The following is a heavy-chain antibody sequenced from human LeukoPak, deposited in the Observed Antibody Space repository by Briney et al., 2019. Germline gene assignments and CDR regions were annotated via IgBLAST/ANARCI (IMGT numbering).Heavy chain of an antibody. CDR3: ASSSDILPA. D-gene: IGHD3-9*01. Sequence: GGSLRLSCAASGFIFSTYGMHWVRQAPGKGLEWVSGINWNGGSTGYADSVKGRFTISRDNAKNSLYLQMNSLRAEDTALYYCASSSDILPAWGQGTLVTVSS. CDR1: GFIFSTYG. J-gene: IGHJ5*02. CDR2: INWNGGST. V-gene: IGHV3-20*04.